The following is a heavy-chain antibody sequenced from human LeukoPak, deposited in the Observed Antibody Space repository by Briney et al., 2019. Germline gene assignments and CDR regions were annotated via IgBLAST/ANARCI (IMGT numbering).Heavy chain of an antibody. CDR2: IFYIGST. V-gene: IGHV4-59*12. CDR1: GGSISSYY. CDR3: ARGRTIFYY. J-gene: IGHJ4*02. D-gene: IGHD3-9*01. Sequence: SETLSLTCTVSGGSISSYYWSWIRQSPGKGLEWIGYIFYIGSTNYNPSLKSRVTISVDTSKNQFSLKLSSVTAADTAVYYCARGRTIFYYWGQGTLVTVSS.